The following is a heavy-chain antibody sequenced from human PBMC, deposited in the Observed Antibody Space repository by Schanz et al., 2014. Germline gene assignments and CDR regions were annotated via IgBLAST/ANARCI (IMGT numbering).Heavy chain of an antibody. D-gene: IGHD2-2*03. CDR2: IGNGGVTI. CDR1: GFPFSDYF. CDR3: ARAGYCTSVSCSLFVSDY. J-gene: IGHJ4*02. V-gene: IGHV3-11*01. Sequence: VHLLESGGGLVQPGGSLRLSCAASGFPFSDYFMAWIRQPPGRGLEWVSYIGNGGVTIYYADSVKGRFTISRDNSKNSLYLQMNSLRAEDTAVYCCARAGYCTSVSCSLFVSDYWGQGTLVTVSS.